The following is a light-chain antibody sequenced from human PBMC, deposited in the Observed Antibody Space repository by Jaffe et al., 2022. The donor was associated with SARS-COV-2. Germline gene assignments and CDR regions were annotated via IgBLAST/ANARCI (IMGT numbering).Light chain of an antibody. V-gene: IGLV2-8*01. Sequence: QSALTQPPSASGSPGQSVTISCTGTSSDVGGYNYVSWYQQHPGKAPKLMIYEVSKRPSGVPDRFSGSKSGNTASLTVSGLQAEDEADYYCSSYAGISPVVFGGGTKLTVL. CDR2: EVS. J-gene: IGLJ2*01. CDR1: SSDVGGYNY. CDR3: SSYAGISPVV.